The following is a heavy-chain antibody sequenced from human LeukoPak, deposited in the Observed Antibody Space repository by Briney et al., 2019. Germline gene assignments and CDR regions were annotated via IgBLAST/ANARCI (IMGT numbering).Heavy chain of an antibody. J-gene: IGHJ4*02. D-gene: IGHD2-15*01. CDR2: ISYDGSNK. V-gene: IGHV3-30*04. CDR3: ARDSPSRVVVVAAPDY. CDR1: GFTFSSYA. Sequence: GVSLRLSCAASGFTFSSYAMHWVRQAPGKGLEWVAVISYDGSNKYYADSVKGRFTISRDNSKNTLYLQMNSLRAEDTAVYYCARDSPSRVVVVAAPDYWGQGTLVTVSS.